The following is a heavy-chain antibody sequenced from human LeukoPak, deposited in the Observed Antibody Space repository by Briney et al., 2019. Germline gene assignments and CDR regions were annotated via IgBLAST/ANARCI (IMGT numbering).Heavy chain of an antibody. Sequence: GASVKVSCKASGYTFTGYYMHWVRQAPGQGLEWMGWINPNSGGTNYAQKFQGRVTMTRDTSISTAYMELSRLRSDDTAVYYCATTSGSYEEAFDYWGQGTLVTVSS. V-gene: IGHV1-2*02. CDR3: ATTSGSYEEAFDY. D-gene: IGHD1-26*01. J-gene: IGHJ4*02. CDR1: GYTFTGYY. CDR2: INPNSGGT.